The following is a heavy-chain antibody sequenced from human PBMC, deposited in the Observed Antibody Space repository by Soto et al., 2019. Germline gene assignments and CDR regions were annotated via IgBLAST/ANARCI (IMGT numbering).Heavy chain of an antibody. Sequence: QVQLVQSGAEVKKPGASVMLSCKASGYTFNKHAIMWVRQARGQGLAWMGWISAHNGNTNSAPKFQGRLTMTTDTSTSTAYMELRSLRSDDTAVYYCAKVLSGTYFDDSDYWGQGTLVTVSS. D-gene: IGHD1-26*01. CDR3: AKVLSGTYFDDSDY. J-gene: IGHJ4*02. V-gene: IGHV1-18*01. CDR1: GYTFNKHA. CDR2: ISAHNGNT.